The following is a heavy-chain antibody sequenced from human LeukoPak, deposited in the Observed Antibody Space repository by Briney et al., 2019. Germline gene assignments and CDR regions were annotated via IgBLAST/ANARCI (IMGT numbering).Heavy chain of an antibody. J-gene: IGHJ4*02. CDR1: GLTFTTYW. CDR3: ASDGGPFDN. CDR2: INQDGSER. Sequence: GGSLRLSCAASGLTFTTYWMSWVRQAPGKGLEWVANINQDGSERYYVDSVKGRFTISRDSAKKSLYLQMNGLRADDTAVYYCASDGGPFDNWGQGTLVTVSS. V-gene: IGHV3-7*01. D-gene: IGHD3-3*01.